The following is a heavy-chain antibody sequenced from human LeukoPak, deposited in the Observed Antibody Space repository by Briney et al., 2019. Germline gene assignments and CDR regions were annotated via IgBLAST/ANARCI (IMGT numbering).Heavy chain of an antibody. CDR3: ARGGRRYSYGYYYYGMDV. CDR2: INHSGST. D-gene: IGHD5-18*01. V-gene: IGHV4-34*01. CDR1: GGSFSGYY. Sequence: KSSETLSLTCAVYGGSFSGYYWSWIRQPPGKGLEWIGEINHSGSTNYNPSLKSRVTISVDTSKNQFSLKLSSVTAADTAVYYCARGGRRYSYGYYYYGMDVWGQGTTVTVSS. J-gene: IGHJ6*02.